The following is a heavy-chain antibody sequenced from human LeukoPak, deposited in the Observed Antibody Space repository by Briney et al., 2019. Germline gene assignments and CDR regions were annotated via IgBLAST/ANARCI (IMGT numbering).Heavy chain of an antibody. D-gene: IGHD3-10*01. CDR2: IYYRGST. CDR1: GGSISSYY. Sequence: SETLPLTCTVSGGSISSYYWSWIRQPPGKGLEWIGYIYYRGSTNYNPSLKSRVTILVDMSKNQLSLKLSSVTAADTAVYYCARLSQKLWFVEANYYYGMDVWGQGTTVTVSS. J-gene: IGHJ6*02. CDR3: ARLSQKLWFVEANYYYGMDV. V-gene: IGHV4-59*01.